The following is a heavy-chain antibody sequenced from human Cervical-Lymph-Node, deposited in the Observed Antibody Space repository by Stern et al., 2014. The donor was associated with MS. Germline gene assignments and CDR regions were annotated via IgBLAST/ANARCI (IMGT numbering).Heavy chain of an antibody. Sequence: VQLVQSGAEVKKPGASVKVSCKASGYTFTSYDINWVRQGTGQGLEWMGWMNPYSGNAVYAQKFQGRVTMTRDTSTSTAYLELTSLRSEDTAVFYCARGRELLSLDYWGQETLVTVSS. CDR2: MNPYSGNA. J-gene: IGHJ4*02. CDR3: ARGRELLSLDY. V-gene: IGHV1-8*01. D-gene: IGHD1-26*01. CDR1: GYTFTSYD.